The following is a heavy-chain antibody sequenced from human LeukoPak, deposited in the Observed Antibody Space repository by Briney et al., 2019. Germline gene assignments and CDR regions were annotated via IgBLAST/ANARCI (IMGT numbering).Heavy chain of an antibody. CDR1: GFAFSSYE. D-gene: IGHD5-12*01. V-gene: IGHV3-48*03. CDR2: ISSSASTI. J-gene: IGHJ4*02. CDR3: ARLIVALDY. Sequence: AGGSLRLSCAASGFAFSSYEMNWVRQAPGKGLEWVSYISSSASTIYYADSVKGRFTISRDNAKNSLYLQMNSLRAEDTAVYYCARLIVALDYWGQGTLVTVSS.